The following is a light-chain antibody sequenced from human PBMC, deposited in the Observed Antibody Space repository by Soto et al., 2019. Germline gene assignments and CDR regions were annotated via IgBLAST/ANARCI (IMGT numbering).Light chain of an antibody. J-gene: IGKJ2*01. V-gene: IGKV1-39*01. CDR1: QSISTY. CDR3: QQSYSTPYT. CDR2: SAS. Sequence: DIQMTQSPSSLSASVGDRVTITCRASQSISTYLSWYQQRPGIAPKLLVFSASRLQSGVSSRFSGSGSGTDFTLSISSLQPEDFATYYCQQSYSTPYTCGRGTKLEIE.